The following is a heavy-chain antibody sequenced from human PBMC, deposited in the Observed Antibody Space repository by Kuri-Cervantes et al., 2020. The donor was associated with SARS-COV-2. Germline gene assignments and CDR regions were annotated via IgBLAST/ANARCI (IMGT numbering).Heavy chain of an antibody. D-gene: IGHD2-2*01. Sequence: SETLSLSCTVSGCSISSSSYYWGWIRQPPGKGLEWIGSINYSGGTYYNPSLKSRVTMSVDTSKNQFSLKLTSVISADTAVYYCAIHAMASHGWFDPWGQGTLVTVSS. CDR3: AIHAMASHGWFDP. V-gene: IGHV4-39*01. CDR2: INYSGGT. CDR1: GCSISSSSYY. J-gene: IGHJ5*02.